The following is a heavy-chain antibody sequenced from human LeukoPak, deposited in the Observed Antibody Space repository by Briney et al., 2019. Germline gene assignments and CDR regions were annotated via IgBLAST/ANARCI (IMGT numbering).Heavy chain of an antibody. V-gene: IGHV4-4*09. J-gene: IGHJ4*02. D-gene: IGHD6-19*01. CDR1: GDSISSYY. CDR3: ARHKSSGWSEFDY. CDR2: IYTSEST. Sequence: SETLSLTCTVSGDSISSYYWSWIRQPPGKGLEWIGYIYTSESTSYNPSLKRRVTISVDTSKNQFSLKLSSVTAADTAIYYCARHKSSGWSEFDYWGQGTLVTVSS.